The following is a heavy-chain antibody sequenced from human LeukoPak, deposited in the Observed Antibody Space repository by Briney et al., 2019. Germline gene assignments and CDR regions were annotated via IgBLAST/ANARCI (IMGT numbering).Heavy chain of an antibody. V-gene: IGHV3-66*02. CDR1: GFTVGSTY. J-gene: IGHJ5*02. Sequence: GGSLRLSCAASGFTVGSTYMSWLRQAPGKGLEWVSVVYSAGSTYYAESVRGRFTISRDNSKNTLYLEMNNLRPEDAAVYYCARSSTPDSIEVGLFDAWGQGTLVTVSS. CDR2: VYSAGST. D-gene: IGHD2-15*01. CDR3: ARSSTPDSIEVGLFDA.